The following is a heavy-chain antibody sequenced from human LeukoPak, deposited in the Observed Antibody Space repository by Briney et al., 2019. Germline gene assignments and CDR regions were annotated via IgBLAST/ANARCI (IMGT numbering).Heavy chain of an antibody. CDR3: AKAGDYYDSSGYYTSPAFDY. CDR2: ISISGGTI. D-gene: IGHD3-22*01. V-gene: IGHV3-23*01. CDR1: GFTFSSHG. Sequence: GGSLRLSCATSGFTFSSHGMSWVRQAPGKGLEWVSAISISGGTIFYADSVKGRFTISRDDSKNTLYLQMNSLRAEDTAIYYCAKAGDYYDSSGYYTSPAFDYWGQGTLVTVSS. J-gene: IGHJ4*02.